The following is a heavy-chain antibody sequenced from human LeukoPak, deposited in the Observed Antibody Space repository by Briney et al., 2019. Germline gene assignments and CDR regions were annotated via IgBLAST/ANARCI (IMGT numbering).Heavy chain of an antibody. J-gene: IGHJ4*02. D-gene: IGHD3-10*01. CDR3: ARGGGSGSYYKDY. CDR2: IFHSGST. Sequence: PSETLSLTCTVSGDSISSGGYYWSWIRQLPGKGQEWIGYIFHSGSTYYNPSLKSRVTISVDTSKNKFSLKLSSVTAADTAVYYCARGGGSGSYYKDYWGQGTLVTVSS. CDR1: GDSISSGGYY. V-gene: IGHV4-31*03.